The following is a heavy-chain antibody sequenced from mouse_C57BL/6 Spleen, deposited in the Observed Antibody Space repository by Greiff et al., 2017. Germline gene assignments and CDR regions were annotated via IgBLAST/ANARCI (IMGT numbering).Heavy chain of an antibody. V-gene: IGHV1-69*01. Sequence: QVQLQQPGAELVMPGASVKLSCKASGYTFTSYWMHWVKQRPGQGLEWIGEIDPSDSYTNYNQQFKGKSTLTVDKSSSTAYMQLSSLTSEDSAVYYCAREITTVVAKYFDVWGTGTTVTVSS. D-gene: IGHD1-1*01. CDR3: AREITTVVAKYFDV. CDR2: IDPSDSYT. CDR1: GYTFTSYW. J-gene: IGHJ1*03.